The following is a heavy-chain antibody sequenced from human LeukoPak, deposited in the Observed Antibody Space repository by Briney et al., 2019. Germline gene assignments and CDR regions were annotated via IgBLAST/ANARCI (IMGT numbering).Heavy chain of an antibody. D-gene: IGHD2-2*01. CDR1: GYTFTGCY. CDR3: ARSTRRLGYCSSTSCYGGDF. CDR2: INPNSGGT. Sequence: ASVKVSCKASGYTFTGCYMHWVRQAPGQGLEWMGWINPNSGGTNYAQKFQDRVTMTRDTSISTAYMELSRLRSDDTAVYYCARSTRRLGYCSSTSCYGGDFWGQGTLVTVSS. V-gene: IGHV1-2*02. J-gene: IGHJ4*02.